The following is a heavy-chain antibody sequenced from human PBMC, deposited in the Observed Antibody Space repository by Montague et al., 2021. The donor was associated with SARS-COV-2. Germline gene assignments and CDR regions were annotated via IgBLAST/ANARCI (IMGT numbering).Heavy chain of an antibody. V-gene: IGHV4-34*01. D-gene: IGHD3-22*01. CDR3: ARGPRITMIVVVITDIWFDP. CDR2: INHSGST. Sequence: SETLSLTCAVYGGSFSGYYWSRIRQPPGKGLEWIGEINHSGSTNYNPSLKSRVTISVDTSKNQFSLKLGSVTAADTAVYYCARGPRITMIVVVITDIWFDPWGQGTLVTVSS. J-gene: IGHJ5*02. CDR1: GGSFSGYY.